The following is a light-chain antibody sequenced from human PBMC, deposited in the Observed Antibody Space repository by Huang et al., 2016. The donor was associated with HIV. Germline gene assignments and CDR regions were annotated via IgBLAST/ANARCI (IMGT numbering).Light chain of an antibody. V-gene: IGKV3-20*01. CDR1: QSVTTKY. J-gene: IGKJ3*01. CDR3: QQYDESPFN. Sequence: ESVLTQSPGTLSLYPGESATLSCRASQSVTTKYLAWYQQKPGQSPMLLIYGASSRATGIQARFSGIGSGTDFTLTSSRLEPEDFAVYYCQQYDESPFNFGPGTKVDIK. CDR2: GAS.